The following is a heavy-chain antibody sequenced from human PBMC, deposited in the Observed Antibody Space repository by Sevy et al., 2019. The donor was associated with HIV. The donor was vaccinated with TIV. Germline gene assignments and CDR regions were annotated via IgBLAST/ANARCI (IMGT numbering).Heavy chain of an antibody. Sequence: GGSLRLSCAASGFTFSSYGMHWVRQAPGKGLEWVAVIWYDGSNKYYADSVKGRFTISRDNSKNTLYLQMNSLRAEDTAVYYCARDISSSRPKYFQHWGQGTLVTFSS. J-gene: IGHJ1*01. CDR1: GFTFSSYG. CDR2: IWYDGSNK. D-gene: IGHD6-13*01. CDR3: ARDISSSRPKYFQH. V-gene: IGHV3-33*01.